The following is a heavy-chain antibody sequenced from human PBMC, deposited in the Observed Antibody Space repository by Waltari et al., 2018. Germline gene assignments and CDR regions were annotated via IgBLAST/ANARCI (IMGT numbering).Heavy chain of an antibody. Sequence: QLQLQESGPGPVKPSETLSLTCSVSGGSIDTPKHYWSWIRQPPGQGLELIGTISYAGTPYTNSSVRGRLTMSRDTSKNHLSLTWGSTTAAETAVYYCATYIGASVGTAAFDVWGQGTMVTVSS. V-gene: IGHV4-39*01. D-gene: IGHD5-12*01. CDR3: ATYIGASVGTAAFDV. J-gene: IGHJ3*01. CDR1: GGSIDTPKHY. CDR2: ISYAGTP.